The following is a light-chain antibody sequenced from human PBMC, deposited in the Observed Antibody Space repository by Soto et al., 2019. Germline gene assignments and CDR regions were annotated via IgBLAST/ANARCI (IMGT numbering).Light chain of an antibody. Sequence: QSALTQPPSASGSPGQSVTISCTGTSSDVGGHNYVSWYQKHPGKAPKLLIYDVIKRPSGVPHRFSGSKTGNTASLTVSGLQADDEAEYHCFSYAGGNHFVFGNGTKVTV. CDR2: DVI. CDR3: FSYAGGNHFV. CDR1: SSDVGGHNY. J-gene: IGLJ1*01. V-gene: IGLV2-8*01.